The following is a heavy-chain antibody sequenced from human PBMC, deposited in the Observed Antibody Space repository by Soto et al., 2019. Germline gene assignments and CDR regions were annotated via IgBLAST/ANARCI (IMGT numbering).Heavy chain of an antibody. CDR1: GFTFSSYG. J-gene: IGHJ4*02. CDR3: AKSNSYGLVGFDY. D-gene: IGHD5-18*01. Sequence: QVQLVESGGGVVQPGRSLRLSCAASGFTFSSYGMHWVRQAPGKGLEWVAVISYDGSNKYYADSVKGRFTISRDNSKNTLYLQINSLIAEDTAVYYCAKSNSYGLVGFDYWGQGTLVTVSS. CDR2: ISYDGSNK. V-gene: IGHV3-30*18.